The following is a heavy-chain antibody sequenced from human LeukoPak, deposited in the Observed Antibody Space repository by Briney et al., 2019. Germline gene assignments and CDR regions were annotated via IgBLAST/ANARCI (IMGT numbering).Heavy chain of an antibody. CDR3: AKDSKTYSGSYGVDY. D-gene: IGHD1-26*01. V-gene: IGHV3-23*01. J-gene: IGHJ4*02. Sequence: GGSLRLSCAASGFTFSSYAMSWVRQAPGKGLGRVSAISGSGGSTYYADSVKGRFTISRDNSKNTLYLQMNSLRAEDTAVYYCAKDSKTYSGSYGVDYWGQGTLVTVSS. CDR2: ISGSGGST. CDR1: GFTFSSYA.